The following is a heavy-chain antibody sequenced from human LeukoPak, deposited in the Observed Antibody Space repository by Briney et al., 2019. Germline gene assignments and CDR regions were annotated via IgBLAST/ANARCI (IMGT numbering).Heavy chain of an antibody. CDR3: ARDVVGATGGFDY. CDR2: IIPIFGTA. D-gene: IGHD1-26*01. Sequence: SVKVSCKASGGTFSSYAISWVRQAPGQGLEWMGGIIPIFGTANYAQKFQGRVTITADESTSTAYMELSSLRSEDTAVYYCARDVVGATGGFDYWGQGTLVTVSS. CDR1: GGTFSSYA. V-gene: IGHV1-69*01. J-gene: IGHJ4*02.